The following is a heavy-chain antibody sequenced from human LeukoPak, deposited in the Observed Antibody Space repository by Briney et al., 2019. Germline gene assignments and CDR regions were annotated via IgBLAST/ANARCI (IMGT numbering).Heavy chain of an antibody. CDR3: ARGGLDGVVATIHRKYYFDY. V-gene: IGHV1-69*01. D-gene: IGHD5-12*01. J-gene: IGHJ4*02. CDR1: GGTFSSYA. CDR2: IIPIFGTA. Sequence: GSSVKVSCKASGGTFSSYAISWVRQAPGQGLEWMGGIIPIFGTANYVQKFQGRVTITADESTSTAYMELSSLRSEDTAEYYCARGGLDGVVATIHRKYYFDYWGQGTLVTVSS.